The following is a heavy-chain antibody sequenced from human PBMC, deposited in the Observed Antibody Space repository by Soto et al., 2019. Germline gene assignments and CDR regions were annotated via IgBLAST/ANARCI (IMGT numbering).Heavy chain of an antibody. CDR3: AREGRVLLRPRGPKTNGMDV. Sequence: SETLSLTCAVSGFSIISGDYYWSRLRPPTGQGREWIGYIYYSGSTTYNPSLKSRVTISIDTSKNQFSLKLSSVTAADTAVYYCAREGRVLLRPRGPKTNGMDVWGQGTTVTVSS. V-gene: IGHV4-61*08. J-gene: IGHJ6*02. CDR2: IYYSGST. D-gene: IGHD3-16*01. CDR1: GFSIISGDYY.